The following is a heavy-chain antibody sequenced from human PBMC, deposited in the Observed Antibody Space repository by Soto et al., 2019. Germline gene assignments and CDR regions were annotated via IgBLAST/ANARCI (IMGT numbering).Heavy chain of an antibody. D-gene: IGHD1-1*01. CDR3: ARGGWNDLFDK. CDR1: GFTFSSFS. V-gene: IGHV3-48*02. J-gene: IGHJ4*01. CDR2: IRLSSSSI. Sequence: EVQLVESGGALVQPGGSLRLSCTASGFTFSSFSMNWVRQAPGRGLEWVSYIRLSSSSISYADSVKGRFTTSRDNAKNSLYLQMNSLRDDDTAVYYCARGGWNDLFDKWGHGTLVTVSS.